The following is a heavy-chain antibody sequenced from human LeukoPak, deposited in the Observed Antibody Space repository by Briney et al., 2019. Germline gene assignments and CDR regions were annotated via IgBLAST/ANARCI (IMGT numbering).Heavy chain of an antibody. CDR3: ARAGDYDILTGYYNGNDY. J-gene: IGHJ4*02. Sequence: ASVKVSRKASGYTFTSYGISWVRQAPGQGLEWMGWISAYNGNTNYAQKLQGRVTMTTDTSTSTAYMELRSLRSDDTAVYYCARAGDYDILTGYYNGNDYWGQGTLVTVSS. CDR1: GYTFTSYG. D-gene: IGHD3-9*01. V-gene: IGHV1-18*04. CDR2: ISAYNGNT.